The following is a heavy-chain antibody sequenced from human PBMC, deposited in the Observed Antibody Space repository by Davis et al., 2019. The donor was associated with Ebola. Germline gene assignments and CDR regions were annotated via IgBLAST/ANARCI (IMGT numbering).Heavy chain of an antibody. Sequence: SETLSLTCTVSGGSISSYYWSWIRQPPGKGLEWIGYIYYSGSTNYNPSLKSRVTISVDTSKNQFSLKLSFVTAADTAVYYCARWSPYYDSSGYLSWGQGTLVTVSS. D-gene: IGHD3-22*01. CDR3: ARWSPYYDSSGYLS. J-gene: IGHJ5*02. CDR1: GGSISSYY. V-gene: IGHV4-59*08. CDR2: IYYSGST.